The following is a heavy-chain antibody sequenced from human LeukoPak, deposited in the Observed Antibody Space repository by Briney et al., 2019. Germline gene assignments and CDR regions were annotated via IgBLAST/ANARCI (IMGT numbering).Heavy chain of an antibody. J-gene: IGHJ4*02. CDR2: INHSGST. CDR3: ARPRDYGDYLFDY. Sequence: SETLSLTCAVYGGSFSGYYWSWIRQPPGKGLEWIGEINHSGSTNYNPSLKSRVTISVDTSKNQFSLKLTSVTAADTAVYYCARPRDYGDYLFDYWGQGIPVTVSS. D-gene: IGHD4-17*01. CDR1: GGSFSGYY. V-gene: IGHV4-34*01.